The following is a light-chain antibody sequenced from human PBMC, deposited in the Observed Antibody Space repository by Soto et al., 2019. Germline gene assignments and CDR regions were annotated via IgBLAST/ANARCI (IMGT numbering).Light chain of an antibody. CDR2: KAT. J-gene: IGKJ2*01. V-gene: IGKV1-5*03. CDR3: QQYNDYQYT. CDR1: QSITTW. Sequence: DIQMTQSPSTLSASVGDRVTITCRASQSITTWLAWYQQKPGKAPKLLIYKATNLQSGVPARFSGSGSGTEFSLTISSLQPKDFAIYQCQQYNDYQYTFGQGTKLEIK.